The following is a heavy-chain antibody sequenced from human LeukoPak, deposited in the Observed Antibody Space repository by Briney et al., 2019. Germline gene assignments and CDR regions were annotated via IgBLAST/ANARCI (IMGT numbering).Heavy chain of an antibody. CDR1: GFTVRRSY. V-gene: IGHV3-53*01. CDR2: IYSGGST. CDR3: ASGSGSYRTPYYYMDV. D-gene: IGHD3-10*01. J-gene: IGHJ6*03. Sequence: GGSLRLPCAASGFTVRRSYMSWVRQAPGKGLEWVSVIYSGGSTYYADSVKGRFTISRDNSKNTLYLQMNSLRAEDTAVYYCASGSGSYRTPYYYMDVWAQGPRSPSP.